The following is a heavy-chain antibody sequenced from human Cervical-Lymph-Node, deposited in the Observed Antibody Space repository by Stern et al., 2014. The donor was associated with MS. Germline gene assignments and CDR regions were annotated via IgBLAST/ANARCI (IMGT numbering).Heavy chain of an antibody. J-gene: IGHJ4*02. CDR2: ISYGGSDK. V-gene: IGHV3-30-3*01. D-gene: IGHD3-22*01. CDR3: AREHYYDSTVYYTLFDC. CDR1: GFTFSNYA. Sequence: QVQLVESGGGVVQPGRSLRLSCVASGFTFSNYAMHWVRQAPGKGLEWGAIISYGGSDKYYADSVKGRFTISRDNSKNTLYLQMNSLRAEDTAVYYCAREHYYDSTVYYTLFDCWGQGTLVTVSS.